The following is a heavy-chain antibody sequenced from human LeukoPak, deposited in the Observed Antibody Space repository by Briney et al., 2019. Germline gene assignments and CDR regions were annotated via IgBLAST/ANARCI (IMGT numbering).Heavy chain of an antibody. CDR3: AKDYSGSGSIDH. CDR2: ISNDGSNK. Sequence: GGSLRLSCAASGFTLSSYAMHWVRQAPGKGLEWVAVISNDGSNKYYADSVKGRFTISRDNSKNTLYLQMNSLRAEDTAVYYCAKDYSGSGSIDHWGQGTLVTVSS. J-gene: IGHJ4*02. V-gene: IGHV3-30*18. CDR1: GFTLSSYA. D-gene: IGHD3-10*01.